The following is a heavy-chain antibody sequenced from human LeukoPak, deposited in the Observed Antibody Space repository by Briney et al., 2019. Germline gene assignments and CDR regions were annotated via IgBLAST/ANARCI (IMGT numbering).Heavy chain of an antibody. D-gene: IGHD5-18*01. V-gene: IGHV3-74*01. J-gene: IGHJ4*02. CDR3: TMDTFGPRDH. CDR1: GFTFSSYA. Sequence: GGSLRLSCAASGFTFSSYAMSWVRQAPGGGLVWVSRIAPDGSRTDYADSVKGRFTISSDYAKNKVYLQLNSLRPEDTALYHCTMDTFGPRDHWGQGALVTVSS. CDR2: IAPDGSRT.